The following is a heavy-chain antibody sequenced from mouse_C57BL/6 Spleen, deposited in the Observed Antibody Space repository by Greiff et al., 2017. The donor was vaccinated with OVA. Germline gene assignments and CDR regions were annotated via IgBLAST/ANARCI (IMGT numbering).Heavy chain of an antibody. CDR1: GYSITSGYY. CDR3: ATYDYDVGY. V-gene: IGHV3-6*01. J-gene: IGHJ2*01. D-gene: IGHD2-4*01. Sequence: EVQLQESGPGLVKPSQSLSLTCSVTGYSITSGYYWNWIRQFPGNKLEWMGYISYDGSNNYNPSLKNRISITRDTSKNQFFLKLNSVTTEDTATYYCATYDYDVGYWGQGTTLTVSS. CDR2: ISYDGSN.